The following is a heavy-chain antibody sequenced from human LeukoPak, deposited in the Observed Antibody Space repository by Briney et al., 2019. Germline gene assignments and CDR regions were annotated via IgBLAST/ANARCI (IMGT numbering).Heavy chain of an antibody. J-gene: IGHJ4*02. D-gene: IGHD4-17*01. Sequence: PGGSLRLSCTASGFTFDDFAMHWVRQAPGKGLEWVSLISGNGRAYYADSVKGRFIISRDNSKSSLYLQMNSLRTDDTALYYCLKDMDTTTVTTFDYWDQGTLVTVSS. V-gene: IGHV3-43*02. CDR3: LKDMDTTTVTTFDY. CDR2: ISGNGRA. CDR1: GFTFDDFA.